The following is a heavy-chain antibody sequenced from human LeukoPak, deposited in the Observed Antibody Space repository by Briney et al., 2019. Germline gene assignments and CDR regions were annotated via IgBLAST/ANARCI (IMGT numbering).Heavy chain of an antibody. CDR3: ARDGHIVVVPAAISYYYYGMDV. Sequence: PGGSLRLSCAASGFTFSSYGMHWVRQAPGKGLEWVAVISYDGSNKYYADSVKGRFTISRDNAKNSLYLQMNSLRAEDTAVYYCARDGHIVVVPAAISYYYYGMDVWGQGTTVTVSS. D-gene: IGHD2-2*02. V-gene: IGHV3-30*03. J-gene: IGHJ6*02. CDR2: ISYDGSNK. CDR1: GFTFSSYG.